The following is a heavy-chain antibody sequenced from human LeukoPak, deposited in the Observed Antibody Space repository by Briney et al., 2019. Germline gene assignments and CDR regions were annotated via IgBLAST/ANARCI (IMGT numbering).Heavy chain of an antibody. V-gene: IGHV3-7*01. D-gene: IGHD2-8*01. CDR1: GFTFSSYW. Sequence: GGSLRLSSAAAGFTFSSYWMSWVRQAPGKGLEWVANIKQDGSEKYYVDSVKGRFTISRDNAKNSLYLQMNSLRAEDTAVYYCARDGVLMVYAILDYWGQGTLVTVSS. J-gene: IGHJ4*02. CDR3: ARDGVLMVYAILDY. CDR2: IKQDGSEK.